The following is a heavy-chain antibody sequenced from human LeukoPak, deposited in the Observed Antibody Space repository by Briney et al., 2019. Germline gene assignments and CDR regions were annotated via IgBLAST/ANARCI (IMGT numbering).Heavy chain of an antibody. CDR2: ISWNSGSI. Sequence: GGSLRLSCAASGFTFDDYAMHWVRQAPGKGLEWVSGISWNSGSIGYADSVKGRFTISRDNAKNSLYLQMNSLRAEDTAVYYCARDYYDSSGYQTGRFDYWGQGTLVTVSS. D-gene: IGHD3-22*01. J-gene: IGHJ4*02. CDR3: ARDYYDSSGYQTGRFDY. CDR1: GFTFDDYA. V-gene: IGHV3-9*01.